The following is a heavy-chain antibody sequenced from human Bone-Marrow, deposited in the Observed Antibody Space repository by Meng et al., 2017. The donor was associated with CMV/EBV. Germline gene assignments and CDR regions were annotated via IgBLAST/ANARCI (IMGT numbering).Heavy chain of an antibody. CDR1: GGPVNSQT. J-gene: IGHJ4*02. Sequence: QVQLVQSECEVKKPGAWGQVTCKDSGGPVNSQTISWVRQAPGQRVVWLGRIVPIVDISHYAESFQDRLTITADKSSGTAYIELSSLTSEDTAVYYCARTTLSCPLESWGQGTLVTVSS. CDR2: IVPIVDIS. D-gene: IGHD1-1*01. CDR3: ARTTLSCPLES. V-gene: IGHV1-69*02.